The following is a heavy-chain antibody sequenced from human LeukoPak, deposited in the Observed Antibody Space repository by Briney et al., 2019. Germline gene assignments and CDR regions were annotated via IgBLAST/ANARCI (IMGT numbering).Heavy chain of an antibody. CDR3: ARDQGSLTRSWYTGY. D-gene: IGHD6-13*01. Sequence: ASVKVSCKASGYTFTGYHIHWVRQAPGQGLEWMGRINPYSGDTNFAKKFQGRVTMTRDTSITTAYMDLSSLTPDDTAVYFCARDQGSLTRSWYTGYWGQGTQVTASS. V-gene: IGHV1-2*06. CDR1: GYTFTGYH. CDR2: INPYSGDT. J-gene: IGHJ4*02.